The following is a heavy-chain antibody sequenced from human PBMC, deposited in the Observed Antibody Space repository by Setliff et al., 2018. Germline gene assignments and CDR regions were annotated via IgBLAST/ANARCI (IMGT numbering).Heavy chain of an antibody. CDR1: GFTFSNYE. CDR3: ARLALTGYDSSGYYYALEYYYYMDV. D-gene: IGHD3-22*01. Sequence: GSLRLSCAASGFTFSNYEMHWVRQAPGKGPEWVAVISYDASNKYYADSVKGRFTISRDNSKNTLSLQMNSLRAEDTAVYYCARLALTGYDSSGYYYALEYYYYMDVWGKGTTVTVSS. J-gene: IGHJ6*03. CDR2: ISYDASNK. V-gene: IGHV3-30*01.